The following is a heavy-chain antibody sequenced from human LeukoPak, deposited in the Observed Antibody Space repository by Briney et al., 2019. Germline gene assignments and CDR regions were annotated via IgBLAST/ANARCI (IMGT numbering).Heavy chain of an antibody. D-gene: IGHD5-12*01. CDR1: GATFSSYA. CDR3: ARVSYESYFDY. Sequence: SVKVSCKASGATFSSYAISWVRQAPGQGLEWMGRIIPILGIANYAQKFQGRVTITADKSTSTAYMELSSLRSEDTAVYYCARVSYESYFDYWGQGTLVTVSS. CDR2: IIPILGIA. J-gene: IGHJ4*02. V-gene: IGHV1-69*04.